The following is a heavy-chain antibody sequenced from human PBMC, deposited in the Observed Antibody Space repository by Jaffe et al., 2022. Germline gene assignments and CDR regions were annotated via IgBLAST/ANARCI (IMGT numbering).Heavy chain of an antibody. CDR3: ARDIRSYYYMDM. J-gene: IGHJ6*03. D-gene: IGHD2-15*01. CDR2: ITHTGKA. Sequence: QMQLVQSGSEVKKPGASVKISCKGSGYSFNSYSINWVRQAPGQGLEWMGWITHTGKATYSQAFTGRFVFSLDPSVNTAYLQITSLEAADTAVYFCARDIRSYYYMDMWGRGTTVTVSS. CDR1: GYSFNSYS. V-gene: IGHV7-4-1*02.